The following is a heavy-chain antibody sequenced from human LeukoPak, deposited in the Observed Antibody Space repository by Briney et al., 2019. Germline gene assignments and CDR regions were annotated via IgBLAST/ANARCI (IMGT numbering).Heavy chain of an antibody. CDR2: IYPGDSDT. J-gene: IGHJ4*02. D-gene: IGHD2-15*01. CDR1: GYSFTSYW. Sequence: GASPKISCKGSGYSFTSYWIGWVRQMPGKGLEWMGIIYPGDSDTRYSPSFQGQVTISADKSISTAYLQWSSLKASDTAMYYCARRYCSGGSCYYYFDYWGQGTLVTVSS. V-gene: IGHV5-51*01. CDR3: ARRYCSGGSCYYYFDY.